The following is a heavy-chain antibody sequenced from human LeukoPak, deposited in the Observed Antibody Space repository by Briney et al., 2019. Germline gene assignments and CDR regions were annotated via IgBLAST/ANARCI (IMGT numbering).Heavy chain of an antibody. V-gene: IGHV4-61*02. D-gene: IGHD3-22*01. CDR3: ARTQYFYDSSGYSYPYFDF. J-gene: IGHJ4*02. CDR2: ISTSGST. CDR1: GDSISSTNYH. Sequence: SETLSLTCIVSGDSISSTNYHWGWIRQPPGKGLEWIVRISTSGSTNYNPSLKSRVTISVDTTKNHVSLKLTSVTAADTALYYCARTQYFYDSSGYSYPYFDFWGQGALVTVSS.